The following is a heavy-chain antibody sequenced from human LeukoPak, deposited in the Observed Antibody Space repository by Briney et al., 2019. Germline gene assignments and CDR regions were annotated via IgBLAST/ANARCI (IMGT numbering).Heavy chain of an antibody. J-gene: IGHJ4*02. D-gene: IGHD4-11*01. CDR2: ISNDGGIT. V-gene: IGHV3-30*18. CDR1: GVTFSSYG. CDR3: AKSKSPYPMDYIFDF. Sequence: GGSLRLSCAAFGVTFSSYGMHWVRQAPGKGLEWVAVISNDGGITKYGDSVKGRFTISGDNSKNTLYVQMNSLRTDDAAVYYCAKSKSPYPMDYIFDFWGQGTLVTVSS.